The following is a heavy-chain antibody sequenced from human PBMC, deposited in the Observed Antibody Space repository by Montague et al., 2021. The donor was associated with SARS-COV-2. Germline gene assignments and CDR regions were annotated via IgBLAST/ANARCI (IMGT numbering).Heavy chain of an antibody. CDR2: INHSGST. CDR1: GGSFSGYY. CDR3: ARGTKRVLTYDYDSSGYASDY. J-gene: IGHJ4*02. D-gene: IGHD3-22*01. Sequence: SETRSLTCAVYGGSFSGYYWSWIRQPPGKGLEWIGEINHSGSTKYNPSLKSRVTISVDTSKNQFSLKLSSVTVADTAVYYCARGTKRVLTYDYDSSGYASDYWGQGTLVTVSS. V-gene: IGHV4-34*01.